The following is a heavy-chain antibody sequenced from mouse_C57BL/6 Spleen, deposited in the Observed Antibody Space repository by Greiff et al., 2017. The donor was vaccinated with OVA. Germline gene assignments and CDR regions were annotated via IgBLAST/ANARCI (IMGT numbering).Heavy chain of an antibody. CDR3: ARKGGYLDY. Sequence: QVQLQQSGAELVRPGTSVKVSCKASGYAFTNYLIEWVKQRPGQGLEWIGVINPGSGGTNYNEKFKGKATLTADKSSSTAYMQLSSLTSEDSAVYFCARKGGYLDYWGQGTTLTVSS. J-gene: IGHJ2*01. CDR2: INPGSGGT. CDR1: GYAFTNYL. V-gene: IGHV1-54*01.